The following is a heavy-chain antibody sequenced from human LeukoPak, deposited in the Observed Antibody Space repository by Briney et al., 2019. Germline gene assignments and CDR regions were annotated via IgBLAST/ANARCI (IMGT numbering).Heavy chain of an antibody. CDR2: IDNSGSA. D-gene: IGHD3-10*01. J-gene: IGHJ4*02. V-gene: IGHV4-59*08. Sequence: SETLSLTCTVSGGSISSSYWSWIRQPPGKGLDWIGYIDNSGSANYNPSLKSRVTISVDTSKNQFSLKLTSVTAADTAVYFCARHSSSVRGVITNWGQGALVIVAS. CDR1: GGSISSSY. CDR3: ARHSSSVRGVITN.